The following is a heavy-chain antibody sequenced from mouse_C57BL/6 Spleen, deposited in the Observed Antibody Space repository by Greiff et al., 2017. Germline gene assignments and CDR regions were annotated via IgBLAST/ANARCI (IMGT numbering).Heavy chain of an antibody. CDR2: INPNNGGT. CDR1: GYTFTDYN. D-gene: IGHD2-4*01. V-gene: IGHV1-22*01. CDR3: ARWYDYDAWFAY. J-gene: IGHJ3*01. Sequence: EVQLQQSGPELVKPGASVKMSCKASGYTFTDYNMHWVKQSHGKSLEWIGYINPNNGGTSYNQKFKGKATLTVNKSSSTAYMELRSLTSEDSAVYYCARWYDYDAWFAYWGQGTLVTVSA.